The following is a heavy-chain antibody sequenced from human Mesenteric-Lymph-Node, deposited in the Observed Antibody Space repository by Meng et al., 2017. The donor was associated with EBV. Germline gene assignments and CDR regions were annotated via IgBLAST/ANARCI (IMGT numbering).Heavy chain of an antibody. D-gene: IGHD1-26*01. V-gene: IGHV3-53*01. J-gene: IGHJ4*02. CDR2: IYSGGST. CDR1: GFTVGTNY. Sequence: LWVAGAGSVRPGGSLRLSWSASGFTVGTNYMSWVRQAPGKGLEWVSFIYSGGSTYYADSVKGRFTISRDNSKNTLYLQMNSLRAEDTAVYYCARGMGATEIRYWGQGTLVTVSS. CDR3: ARGMGATEIRY.